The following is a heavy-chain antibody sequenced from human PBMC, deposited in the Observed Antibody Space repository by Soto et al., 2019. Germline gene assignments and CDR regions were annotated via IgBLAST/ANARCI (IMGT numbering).Heavy chain of an antibody. J-gene: IGHJ5*02. V-gene: IGHV4-59*04. CDR1: GGSISNYY. CDR3: ATQEVGGSYVYTFDP. CDR2: IYYSGST. Sequence: PSETLSLTCTVSGGSISNYYWSWIRQPPGRGLEWIGHIYYSGSTYYNPSLKSRVTISVDTSKNHFSLKLSSVTAADTAVYYCATQEVGGSYVYTFDPWGQGTLVTVSS. D-gene: IGHD1-26*01.